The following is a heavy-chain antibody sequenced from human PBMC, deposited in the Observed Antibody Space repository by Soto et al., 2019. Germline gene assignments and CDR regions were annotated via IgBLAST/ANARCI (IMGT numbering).Heavy chain of an antibody. Sequence: PSETLSLTCTVSGGSISNTDYYWSWIRQPPGKGLEWIGHIHYSASTYYNPSLKSRVTISVDTSKNQFSLNLSSVTAADTALYYCARVYAGGGNSIDFWGQGILVTVSS. D-gene: IGHD6-19*01. CDR2: IHYSAST. J-gene: IGHJ4*02. CDR3: ARVYAGGGNSIDF. V-gene: IGHV4-30-4*01. CDR1: GGSISNTDYY.